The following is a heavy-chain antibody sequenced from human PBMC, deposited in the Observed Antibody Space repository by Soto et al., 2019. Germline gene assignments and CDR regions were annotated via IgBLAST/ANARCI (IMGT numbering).Heavy chain of an antibody. D-gene: IGHD3-16*01. CDR1: GYIFTNYN. J-gene: IGHJ6*02. Sequence: QVRLVQSGAEVKKPGASVKLSCKASGYIFTNYNIHWVRQAPGQRREWMGWINVGNGNTKYSERFQGRVTNTRETSASTAFMELSSLTSEDTGVYYCARDQGLGDVWGQGTTVTVSS. CDR2: INVGNGNT. V-gene: IGHV1-3*01. CDR3: ARDQGLGDV.